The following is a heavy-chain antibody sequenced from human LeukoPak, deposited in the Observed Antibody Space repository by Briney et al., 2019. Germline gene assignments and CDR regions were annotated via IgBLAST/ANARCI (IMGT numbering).Heavy chain of an antibody. D-gene: IGHD1-1*01. J-gene: IGHJ6*02. CDR1: GDSVTSLDHQ. CDR2: IYYSGST. Sequence: SETLSLTCNVSGDSVTSLDHQWTWIRQHPGKGLEWIGYIYYSGSTYYNPSLKSRVTISVDTSKNQFSLKLSSVTAADTAVYYCARDRVTSSTGTLSGTRRYYYGMDVWGQGTTVTVSS. V-gene: IGHV4-31*03. CDR3: ARDRVTSSTGTLSGTRRYYYGMDV.